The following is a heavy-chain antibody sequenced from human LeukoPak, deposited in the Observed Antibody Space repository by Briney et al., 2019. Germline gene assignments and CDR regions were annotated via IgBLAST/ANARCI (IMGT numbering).Heavy chain of an antibody. D-gene: IGHD3-22*01. J-gene: IGHJ4*02. V-gene: IGHV3-15*01. CDR1: GFTFSNAW. CDR3: TSNYYDSSGYSRFDY. CDR2: IKSKTDGGTT. Sequence: PGGSLRLSCAASGFTFSNAWMSWVRQAPGKGLEWVGRIKSKTDGGTTDYAAPVKGRFTISRDDSKNTLYLQMNSLKTEDTAVYYCTSNYYDSSGYSRFDYWGQGTLVTVSS.